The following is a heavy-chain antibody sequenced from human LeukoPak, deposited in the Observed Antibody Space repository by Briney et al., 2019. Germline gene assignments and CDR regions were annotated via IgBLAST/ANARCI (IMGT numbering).Heavy chain of an antibody. CDR2: ISGSGAST. D-gene: IGHD1-26*01. Sequence: GGSLRLSCLTSGFTLSNNAMSWVRQAPGRGLEWVSGISGSGASTYYADSVKGRFTISRDDSRNTLYLQMNSLRGDDTAVYYCAKDVGKWESLHFFDYWGQGTLVTVSS. CDR3: AKDVGKWESLHFFDY. V-gene: IGHV3-23*01. J-gene: IGHJ4*02. CDR1: GFTLSNNA.